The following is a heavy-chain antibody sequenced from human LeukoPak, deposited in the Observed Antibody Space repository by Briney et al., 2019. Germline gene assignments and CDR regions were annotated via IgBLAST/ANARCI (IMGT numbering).Heavy chain of an antibody. V-gene: IGHV3-30*09. D-gene: IGHD5-18*01. CDR1: GFTLSSYV. J-gene: IGHJ3*01. CDR2: ISNDGGNT. CDR3: ARDAIQVWSYVGTFDV. Sequence: PGGSLRLSCAPSGFTLSSYVMHWVRQAPGKGLEWVAAISNDGGNTDYADSVKGRFAIFRDNSKNMLYLQMNSLRTEDTAMYYCARDAIQVWSYVGTFDVWGQGTMVTVSS.